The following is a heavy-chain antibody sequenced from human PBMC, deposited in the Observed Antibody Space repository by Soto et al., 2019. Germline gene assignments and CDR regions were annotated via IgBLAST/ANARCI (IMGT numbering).Heavy chain of an antibody. Sequence: GESLKVSCAASGFTFSSYAMSWVRQAPGKGLEWVSAISGSGGSTYYADSVKGRFTISRDNSKNTLYLQMNSLRAEDTAVYYCAKDFSGSSSSVWYFDYWGQGTLVTVSS. CDR2: ISGSGGST. CDR1: GFTFSSYA. J-gene: IGHJ4*02. V-gene: IGHV3-23*01. D-gene: IGHD6-6*01. CDR3: AKDFSGSSSSVWYFDY.